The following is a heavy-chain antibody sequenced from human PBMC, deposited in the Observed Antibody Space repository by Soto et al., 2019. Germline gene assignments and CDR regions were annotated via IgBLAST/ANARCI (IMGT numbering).Heavy chain of an antibody. CDR1: GGSISGHY. V-gene: IGHV4-59*11. CDR3: ARVGSSGWSPDY. CDR2: IFYSGNT. J-gene: IGHJ4*02. Sequence: SGTLSLTCTVSGGSISGHYGTWIRQPPGKGLEWIGYIFYSGNTNYNPSLKNRVTISVDTSKNQFSLKLSSVTAADTAVYYCARVGSSGWSPDYWGPGTLVTVSS. D-gene: IGHD6-19*01.